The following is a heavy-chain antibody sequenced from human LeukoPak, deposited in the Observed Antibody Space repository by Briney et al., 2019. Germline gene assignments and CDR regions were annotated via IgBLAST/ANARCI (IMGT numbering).Heavy chain of an antibody. CDR3: ARRCIAAACVDV. Sequence: SETLSLTCTVSGGSISSYYWSCIRQPPGKGLEWIGYIYYSGSTNYNPSLKSRVTISVDTSKNQFSLKLSSVTAADTAVYYCARRCIAAACVDVSGIGTTVTVSS. V-gene: IGHV4-59*08. D-gene: IGHD6-13*01. CDR2: IYYSGST. CDR1: GGSISSYY. J-gene: IGHJ6*04.